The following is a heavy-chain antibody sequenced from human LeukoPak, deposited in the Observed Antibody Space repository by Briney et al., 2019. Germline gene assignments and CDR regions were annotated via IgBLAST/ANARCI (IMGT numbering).Heavy chain of an antibody. CDR3: ARGGHSSSETDY. CDR1: GFPFSSYS. Sequence: GGSLRLSCAASGFPFSSYSMNWVLQAPGKGLEWVSSISSSSSYIYYADSVKGRFTISRDNAKNSLYLQMNSLRAEDTAVYYCARGGHSSSETDYWGQGTLVTVSS. V-gene: IGHV3-21*01. D-gene: IGHD6-6*01. J-gene: IGHJ4*02. CDR2: ISSSSSYI.